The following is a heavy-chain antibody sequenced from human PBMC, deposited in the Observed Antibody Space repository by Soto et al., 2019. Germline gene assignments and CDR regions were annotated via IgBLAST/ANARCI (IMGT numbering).Heavy chain of an antibody. V-gene: IGHV3-21*01. J-gene: IGHJ5*02. D-gene: IGHD3-10*01. CDR1: GFTFSTYG. CDR3: ARDHDNDGSGRGFDP. Sequence: EVQLVESGGGLVKPGGSLRLSCAASGFTFSTYGMSWVRQAPGKGLEWVSSISSSSTYADSVKGRFTISRDNARNSLYLQMNSLIAEDTAVYYCARDHDNDGSGRGFDPWGQGTLVTVSS. CDR2: ISSSST.